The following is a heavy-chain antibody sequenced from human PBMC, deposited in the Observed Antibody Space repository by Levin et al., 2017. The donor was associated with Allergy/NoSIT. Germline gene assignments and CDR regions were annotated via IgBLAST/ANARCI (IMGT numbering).Heavy chain of an antibody. CDR1: GGSVSSDSYY. Sequence: SETLSLTCTVSGGSVSSDSYYWSWIRQSPGKGLEWIGYIYYSGSTNYNPSLKSRVTISADTSKNQFSLKLSSVTAADTAVYYCARDRRYSSIWYHFDYWGQGTSVTVS. CDR3: ARDRRYSSIWYHFDY. V-gene: IGHV4-61*01. D-gene: IGHD6-13*01. J-gene: IGHJ4*02. CDR2: IYYSGST.